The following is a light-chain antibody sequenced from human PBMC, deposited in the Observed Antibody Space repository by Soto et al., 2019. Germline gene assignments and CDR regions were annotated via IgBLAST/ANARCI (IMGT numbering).Light chain of an antibody. CDR3: QKYNSAPLT. CDR1: QGIRSW. Sequence: DIQMTQSPSSVSASVGDRVTITCRASQGIRSWLAWYQQKPGKAPKLLIYAASTLQGGVPSRFSGSGSGTDFTLTISSLQPEDVAAYYCQKYNSAPLTFGGGTKVDIK. CDR2: AAS. V-gene: IGKV1-12*01. J-gene: IGKJ4*01.